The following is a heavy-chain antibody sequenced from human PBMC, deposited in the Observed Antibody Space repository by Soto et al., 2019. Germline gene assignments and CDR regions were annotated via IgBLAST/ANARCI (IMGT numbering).Heavy chain of an antibody. Sequence: QVQLVESGGGVVQPVRSLRLSCAASGFTFNNYGMHWVRQAPGKGLEWVAVIWNDGNGYYYANSVKGRFTISRDNSKNTLYLQMSSLRVEDTAVYYCARRQISPPTRGAASARGGMDVWGQGTTVTVSS. CDR2: IWNDGNGY. V-gene: IGHV3-33*01. CDR1: GFTFNNYG. D-gene: IGHD6-13*01. J-gene: IGHJ6*02. CDR3: ARRQISPPTRGAASARGGMDV.